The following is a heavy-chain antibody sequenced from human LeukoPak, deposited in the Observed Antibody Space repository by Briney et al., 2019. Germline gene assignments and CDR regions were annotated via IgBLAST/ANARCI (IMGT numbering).Heavy chain of an antibody. CDR2: IYSGGST. D-gene: IGHD2-21*02. J-gene: IGHJ6*03. CDR3: ATTANYYYYYYMDV. Sequence: GGSLRLSCAASEFTVSGNYMSWVRQVPGKGLEWVSIIYSGGSTYYADSVKGRFTISRDNSKNTLSLQMNSLRAEDTAVYYCATTANYYYYYYMDVWGKGTTVTVSS. CDR1: EFTVSGNY. V-gene: IGHV3-53*01.